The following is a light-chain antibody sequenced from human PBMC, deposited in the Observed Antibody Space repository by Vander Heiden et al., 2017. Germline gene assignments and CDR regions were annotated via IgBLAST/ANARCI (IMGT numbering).Light chain of an antibody. Sequence: DIVMTQSPLSLPVTPGEPASISCRSSQSPLHSNGYNYLDWYLQKPGQSPQLLIYLGSNRASGVPDRFSGSGSGTDFTLKISRVEAEDVGVYYCMQALQTPPTFGHGTKVEIK. J-gene: IGKJ1*01. CDR2: LGS. V-gene: IGKV2-28*01. CDR3: MQALQTPPT. CDR1: QSPLHSNGYNY.